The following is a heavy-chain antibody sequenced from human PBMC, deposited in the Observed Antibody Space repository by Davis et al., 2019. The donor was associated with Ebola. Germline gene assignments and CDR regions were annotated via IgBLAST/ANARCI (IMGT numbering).Heavy chain of an antibody. CDR1: GFTVSSNY. CDR3: ARDEGSGSYQGNYYYYYGMDV. D-gene: IGHD3-10*01. Sequence: GESLKISCAASGFTVSSNYMSWVRQAPGKGLEWVSVIYSGGSTYYADSVKGRFTISRDNSKNTLYLQMNSLRAEDTAVYYCARDEGSGSYQGNYYYYYGMDVWGQGTTVTVSS. CDR2: IYSGGST. V-gene: IGHV3-66*02. J-gene: IGHJ6*02.